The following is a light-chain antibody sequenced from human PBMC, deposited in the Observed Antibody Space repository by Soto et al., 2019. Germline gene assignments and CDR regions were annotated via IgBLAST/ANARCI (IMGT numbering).Light chain of an antibody. Sequence: EIVLTQSPATLSLSPGERATLSCRASQRVSSNYLAWYQQKPGQAPRLLMFGASSRATGIPDRFSGSGSGTDFTLTISRLEPEDFALYYCQQYGSSPKTFGQGTKVDIK. CDR2: GAS. CDR1: QRVSSNY. J-gene: IGKJ1*01. CDR3: QQYGSSPKT. V-gene: IGKV3-20*01.